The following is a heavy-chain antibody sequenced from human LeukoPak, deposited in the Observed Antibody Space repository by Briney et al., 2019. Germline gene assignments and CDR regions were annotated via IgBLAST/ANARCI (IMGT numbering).Heavy chain of an antibody. CDR2: IIPILGIA. Sequence: SVKVSCKASGGTFSSYTISWVRQAPGQGLEWLGRIIPILGIANYAQKFQGRVTITADKSTSTAYMELSSLRSEDTAVYYCARDPGCSSTSCSTDYYYYYGMDVWGQGTTVTVSS. J-gene: IGHJ6*02. D-gene: IGHD2-2*02. V-gene: IGHV1-69*04. CDR1: GGTFSSYT. CDR3: ARDPGCSSTSCSTDYYYYYGMDV.